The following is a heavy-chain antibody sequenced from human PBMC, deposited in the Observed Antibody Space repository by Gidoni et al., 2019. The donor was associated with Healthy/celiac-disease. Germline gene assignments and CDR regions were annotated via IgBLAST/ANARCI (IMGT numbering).Heavy chain of an antibody. J-gene: IGHJ4*02. D-gene: IGHD3-3*01. CDR2: ISVSGGST. CDR3: AKAHYPPTIFGVVTWGYFDY. V-gene: IGHV3-23*01. Sequence: EVQRLESGGGWVQPGGSLRISCAASGFTFSSVARRWVRQAPGKGLEWVSAISVSGGSTYYADSVKGRFTISRDNSKNTLYLQMNSLRAEDTAVYYCAKAHYPPTIFGVVTWGYFDYWGQGTLVTVSS. CDR1: GFTFSSVA.